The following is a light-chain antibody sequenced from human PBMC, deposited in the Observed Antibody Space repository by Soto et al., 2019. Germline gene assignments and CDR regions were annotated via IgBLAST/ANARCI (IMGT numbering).Light chain of an antibody. CDR3: QQYNSYST. V-gene: IGKV1-5*01. Sequence: DIQMTQSPSTLSASVGDRVTITCRASQSISSWLAWYQQKPGKAPKLLIYDASSLESGVPSRFSGSASGTEFTLTISSLQPDDFATYYCQQYNSYSTFGAGTKVDIK. CDR1: QSISSW. CDR2: DAS. J-gene: IGKJ3*01.